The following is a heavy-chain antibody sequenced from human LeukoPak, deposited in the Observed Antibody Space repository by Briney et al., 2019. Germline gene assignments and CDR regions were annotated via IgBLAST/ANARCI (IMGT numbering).Heavy chain of an antibody. V-gene: IGHV4-59*01. Sequence: PSETLSLTCTISGGSISSSYWTWIRQPPGKGLEWIGDIYYSGSTNYNPSLKSRVTISVDTSKNQFSLKLSSVTAADTAVYYCARADWGYTDVWGKGTTVTVSS. CDR3: ARADWGYTDV. D-gene: IGHD3-16*01. CDR2: IYYSGST. CDR1: GGSISSSY. J-gene: IGHJ6*04.